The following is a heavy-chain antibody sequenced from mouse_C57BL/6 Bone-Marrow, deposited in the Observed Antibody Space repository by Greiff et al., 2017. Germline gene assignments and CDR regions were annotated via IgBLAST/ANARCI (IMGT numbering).Heavy chain of an antibody. CDR2: IDPENGDT. CDR1: GFNIKDDY. Sequence: VQLQQSGAELVRPGASVKLSCTASGFNIKDDYMHWVKQRPEQGLEWIGWIDPENGDTAYASKFQGKATITADTSSNTAYLQLSSLTSEDTAVYYCTIYFPTFDYWGQGTTLKVSS. V-gene: IGHV14-4*01. J-gene: IGHJ2*01. CDR3: TIYFPTFDY. D-gene: IGHD2-1*01.